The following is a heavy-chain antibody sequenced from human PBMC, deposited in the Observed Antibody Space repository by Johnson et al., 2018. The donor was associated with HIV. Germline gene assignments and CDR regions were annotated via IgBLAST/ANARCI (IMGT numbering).Heavy chain of an antibody. CDR3: ARDIAIQLWSHDAFDI. CDR1: GFTFSDYY. J-gene: IGHJ3*02. V-gene: IGHV3-11*04. CDR2: ISSSGSTI. D-gene: IGHD5-18*01. Sequence: QVQLVESGGGLVKPGGSLRLSCAASGFTFSDYYMSWIRQAPGKGLEWVSYISSSGSTIYYADSVKGRFTISRDNAKNSLYLQMNSMSAEDTAVYYCARDIAIQLWSHDAFDIWGQGTMVTVSS.